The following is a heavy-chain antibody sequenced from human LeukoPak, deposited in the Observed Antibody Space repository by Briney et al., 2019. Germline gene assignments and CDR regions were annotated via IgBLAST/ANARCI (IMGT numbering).Heavy chain of an antibody. V-gene: IGHV4-34*01. CDR1: GGSFSGYY. CDR3: ARGSDSSGYYGDWFDP. Sequence: SETLSLTRAVYGGSFSGYYWSWIRQPPGKGLEWIGEINHSGSTNYNPSLKSRVTISVDTSKNQFSLKLSSVTAADTAVYYCARGSDSSGYYGDWFDPWGQGTLVTVSS. CDR2: INHSGST. J-gene: IGHJ5*02. D-gene: IGHD3-22*01.